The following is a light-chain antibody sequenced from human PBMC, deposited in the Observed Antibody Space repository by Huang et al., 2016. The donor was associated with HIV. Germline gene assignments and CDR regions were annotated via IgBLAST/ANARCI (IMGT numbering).Light chain of an antibody. CDR1: QSVSSN. V-gene: IGKV3-15*01. Sequence: EIVMTQSPATLSVSPGERATLSCRASQSVSSNLAWYQQTPGQAPRLLIYSASTRATGVPARFSGSGSVTEFTLTISSLQSEDFAVYYCQQYNKVEVYTFGQGTKLEIK. CDR3: QQYNKVEVYT. CDR2: SAS. J-gene: IGKJ2*01.